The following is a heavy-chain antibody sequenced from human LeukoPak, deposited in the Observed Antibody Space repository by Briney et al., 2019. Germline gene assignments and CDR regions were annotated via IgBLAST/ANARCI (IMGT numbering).Heavy chain of an antibody. J-gene: IGHJ4*02. CDR2: ISSSGTTV. D-gene: IGHD2-21*02. V-gene: IGHV3-11*01. CDR3: AISNGGNFHFDY. CDR1: GFILSDYY. Sequence: PGGSLRLSCAASGFILSDYYMSWIRQAPGKGLEWVSYISSSGTTVYYADSTKGRFTVSRDNAKNSLYLQMDSLRAEDTAVYYCAISNGGNFHFDYWGQGTLVTVSS.